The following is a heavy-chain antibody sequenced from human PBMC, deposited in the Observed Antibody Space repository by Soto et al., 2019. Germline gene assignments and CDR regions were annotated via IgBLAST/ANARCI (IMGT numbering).Heavy chain of an antibody. CDR3: ARAASGELELAGYFDY. J-gene: IGHJ4*02. CDR2: IYYSGGT. V-gene: IGHV4-59*01. CDR1: GGSISSYY. D-gene: IGHD1-7*01. Sequence: SETLALTCTVSGGSISSYYWSWIRQPPGKGLEWIGYIYYSGGTNYNSSLKSRVTISVDTSKNQFSLKLSSVTAADTAVYYCARAASGELELAGYFDYWGQGTLVTVSS.